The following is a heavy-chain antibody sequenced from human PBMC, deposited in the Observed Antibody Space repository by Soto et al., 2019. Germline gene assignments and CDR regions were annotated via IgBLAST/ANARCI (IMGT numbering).Heavy chain of an antibody. Sequence: PSETLSLTCTVSGASISNTKWWSWVRQPPGKGLEWIAEVYDTGNTNYNPSLRSRVTLSVDTSKNQFSLKLSSVTAADTAVYYCARDAFSSSHFDYWGQGIPVTVSS. V-gene: IGHV4-4*02. CDR2: VYDTGNT. D-gene: IGHD2-2*01. J-gene: IGHJ4*02. CDR3: ARDAFSSSHFDY. CDR1: GASISNTKW.